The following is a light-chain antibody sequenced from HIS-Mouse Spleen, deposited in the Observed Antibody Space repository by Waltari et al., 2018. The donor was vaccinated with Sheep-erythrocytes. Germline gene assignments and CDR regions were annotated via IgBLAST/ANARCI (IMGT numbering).Light chain of an antibody. V-gene: IGLV2-14*03. Sequence: QSALTQPASVSGSPGQSITISCTGTSSDVGGYNYLYWYHPHPGKAPKLLIYDVSNRPSGVSNRFSGSKSGNTASLTISGLQAEDEADYYCSSYTSSSTWVFGGGTKLTVL. CDR3: SSYTSSSTWV. J-gene: IGLJ3*02. CDR1: SSDVGGYNY. CDR2: DVS.